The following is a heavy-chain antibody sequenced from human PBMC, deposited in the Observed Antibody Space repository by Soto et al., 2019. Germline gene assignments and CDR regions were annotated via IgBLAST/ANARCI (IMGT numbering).Heavy chain of an antibody. D-gene: IGHD2-15*01. CDR1: GFSLSTSGVG. CDR3: AHHLRCGRSCMLSFDY. J-gene: IGHJ4*02. Sequence: QITLKESGPPLVKPTQTLTLTCNFSGFSLSTSGVGVGWIRQPPGKALEWLTLIYWNDEKRYSPSLKSRLTITKDTSKNQVVLTMTNMDPVDTATYYCAHHLRCGRSCMLSFDYWGQGTLVTVSS. V-gene: IGHV2-5*01. CDR2: IYWNDEK.